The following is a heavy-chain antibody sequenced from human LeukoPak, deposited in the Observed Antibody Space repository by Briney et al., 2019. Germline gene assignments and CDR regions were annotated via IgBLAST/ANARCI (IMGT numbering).Heavy chain of an antibody. CDR3: ARQKFCSGDTCYPDY. J-gene: IGHJ4*02. CDR1: GGFISSHY. V-gene: IGHV4-59*08. Sequence: PSETLSLTCTVSGGFISSHYWRWIRQPPGKGLEWIGYIYYGGSTNYNPSLKSRVTISVDASKNQLSLMLTSVTAADTAVYYCARQKFCSGDTCYPDYWGQGTLVTVSS. CDR2: IYYGGST. D-gene: IGHD2-15*01.